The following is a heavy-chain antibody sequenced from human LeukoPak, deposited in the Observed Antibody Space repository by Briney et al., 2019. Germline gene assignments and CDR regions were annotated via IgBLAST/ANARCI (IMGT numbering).Heavy chain of an antibody. D-gene: IGHD3-10*01. J-gene: IGHJ4*02. CDR3: AKDPIRTMVRGVPTGY. CDR1: GFTFSSYG. Sequence: GGSLRLSXAASGFTFSSYGMHWVRQTPGKGLEWVAFIRYDGSNKYYADSVKGRFTISRDNSKNTLYLQMNSLRAEDTAVYYCAKDPIRTMVRGVPTGYWGQGTLVTVSS. V-gene: IGHV3-30*02. CDR2: IRYDGSNK.